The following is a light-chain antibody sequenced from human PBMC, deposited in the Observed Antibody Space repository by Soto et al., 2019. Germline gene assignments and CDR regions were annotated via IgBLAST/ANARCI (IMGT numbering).Light chain of an antibody. CDR2: EES. Sequence: DIHLTQSPSSLSASVGDRVTITCRASQAITNNLAWYQQKPGNPPRLLIYEESTLHSGVPSRFSGRKVGTQFILTIDSLQPEDIATYYCQQYDNLPPTWTFGQGTKVEIE. J-gene: IGKJ1*01. CDR1: QAITNN. CDR3: QQYDNLPPTWT. V-gene: IGKV1-9*01.